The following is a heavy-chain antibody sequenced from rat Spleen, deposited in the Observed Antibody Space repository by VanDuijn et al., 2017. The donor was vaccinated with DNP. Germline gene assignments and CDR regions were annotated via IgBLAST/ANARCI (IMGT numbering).Heavy chain of an antibody. J-gene: IGHJ2*01. CDR2: MWSGGST. Sequence: EVQLKESGPGLVQPSQTLSLTCTVSGFSLTDYSVHWVRQPPGKGLEWMGVMWSGGSTAYNSALKSRLSISRDTSKSQVFLKMNSLQTEDTAIYYCTSYYSGDFHYWGQGVMVTVSS. D-gene: IGHD1-1*01. CDR1: GFSLTDYS. V-gene: IGHV2S63*01. CDR3: TSYYSGDFHY.